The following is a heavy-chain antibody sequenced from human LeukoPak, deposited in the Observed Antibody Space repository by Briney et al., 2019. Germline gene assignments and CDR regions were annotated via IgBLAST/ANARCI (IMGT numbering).Heavy chain of an antibody. V-gene: IGHV5-51*01. D-gene: IGHD5-18*01. CDR3: ARRLFLGYRYSSRLDDAFDI. J-gene: IGHJ3*02. CDR2: INPGDSDT. Sequence: GESLKISCKGSGYSFTNYWIGWVRQMPGKGLEWMVIINPGDSDTRYSPSLQGQVTISADKSISTAYLQWSSLKASDTAMYYCARRLFLGYRYSSRLDDAFDIWGQGTMVTVSS. CDR1: GYSFTNYW.